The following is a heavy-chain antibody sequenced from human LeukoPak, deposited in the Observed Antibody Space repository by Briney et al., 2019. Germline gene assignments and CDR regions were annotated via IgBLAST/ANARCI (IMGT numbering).Heavy chain of an antibody. D-gene: IGHD6-6*01. V-gene: IGHV3-21*01. Sequence: GGSLRLSCAASGFTFSSYSMNWVRQAPGKGLEWVSSMSSSRNYIYYGNSVKGRFTISRDNAKNSLYLQMNSLRAEDTAVYYCARGSGGFGSSSNWYFDLWGRGTVVTVSS. J-gene: IGHJ2*01. CDR2: MSSSRNYI. CDR1: GFTFSSYS. CDR3: ARGSGGFGSSSNWYFDL.